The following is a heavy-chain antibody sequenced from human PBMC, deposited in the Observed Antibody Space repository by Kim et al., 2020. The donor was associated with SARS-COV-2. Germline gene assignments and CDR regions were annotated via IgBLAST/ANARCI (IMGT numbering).Heavy chain of an antibody. J-gene: IGHJ4*02. V-gene: IGHV3-15*01. CDR1: GFTFSNAW. CDR3: TTGSQQLVLHY. CDR2: IKRKIHGGTT. Sequence: GGSLRLSCAASGFTFSNAWMSWVRQAPGKGLEWVGRIKRKIHGGTTDYAAPVKGRFTISRDGSKNTLYLQMNSLKTEDTAVYYCTTGSQQLVLHYWGQGTLVTVSS. D-gene: IGHD6-13*01.